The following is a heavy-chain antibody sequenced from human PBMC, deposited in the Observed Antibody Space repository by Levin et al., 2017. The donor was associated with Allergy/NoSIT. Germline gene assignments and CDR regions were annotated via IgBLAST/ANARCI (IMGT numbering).Heavy chain of an antibody. V-gene: IGHV1-69*13. CDR3: AREPHSHYYDSSDDAFDI. CDR1: GGTFSSYA. D-gene: IGHD3-22*01. CDR2: IIPIFGTA. Sequence: SVKVSCKASGGTFSSYAISWVRQAPGQGLEWMGGIIPIFGTANYAQKFQGRVTITADESTSTAYMELSSLRSEDTAVYYCAREPHSHYYDSSDDAFDIWGQGTMVTVSS. J-gene: IGHJ3*02.